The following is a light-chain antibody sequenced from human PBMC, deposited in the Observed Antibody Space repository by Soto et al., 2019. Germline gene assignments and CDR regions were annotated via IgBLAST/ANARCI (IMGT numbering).Light chain of an antibody. Sequence: EIVLTQSPVTLSLSPGERATLSCRASQSVSSSYLAWYQQKPGQAPRLLIYGASSRATGIPDRFSGSGSGTDFTLTISSLQSEDFAVYYCQQYNSWPLTFGGGTKVDIK. CDR2: GAS. CDR1: QSVSSSY. J-gene: IGKJ4*01. V-gene: IGKV3-20*01. CDR3: QQYNSWPLT.